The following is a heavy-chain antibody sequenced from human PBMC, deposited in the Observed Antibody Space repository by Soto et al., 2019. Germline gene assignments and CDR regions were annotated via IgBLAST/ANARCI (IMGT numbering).Heavy chain of an antibody. CDR3: AKSGIKYYYYYMDI. CDR1: GFSFSSYA. J-gene: IGHJ6*03. V-gene: IGHV3-23*01. CDR2: ISDSGGRT. Sequence: GGSLRLSCAASGFSFSSYAMTWVRQAPGKGLDWVSVISDSGGRTYYADSVKGRFIISRDNSNNTLFLQMNSLRAEDTAVYYCAKSGIKYYYYYMDIWGKGTTVTVSS. D-gene: IGHD3-3*01.